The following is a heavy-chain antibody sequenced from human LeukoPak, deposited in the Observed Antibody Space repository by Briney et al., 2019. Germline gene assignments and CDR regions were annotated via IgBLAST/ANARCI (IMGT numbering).Heavy chain of an antibody. CDR3: AKDNSLDS. J-gene: IGHJ4*02. V-gene: IGHV3-23*01. CDR2: TSGSGGST. Sequence: GGSLRLSCAASGFTFSGYAMCWVRQAPGKGLEWVSATSGSGGSTYYAASVKGRFTISRDNSKNTLYLQMNSLRAEDTAVYYCAKDNSLDSWGQGTLVTVSS. CDR1: GFTFSGYA.